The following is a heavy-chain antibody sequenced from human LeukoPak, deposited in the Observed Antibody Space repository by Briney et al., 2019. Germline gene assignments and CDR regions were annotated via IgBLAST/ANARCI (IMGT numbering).Heavy chain of an antibody. Sequence: SVKVSCKASGGTFSSYAISWVRQAPGQGLEWMGGIIPIFGTANYAQKFQGRVTITADESTSTAYMELSSLRSEDTAVYYCARGGFRKQSLVQGSYYFDYWGQGTLVTVSS. CDR3: ARGGFRKQSLVQGSYYFDY. V-gene: IGHV1-69*13. CDR1: GGTFSSYA. CDR2: IIPIFGTA. D-gene: IGHD6-19*01. J-gene: IGHJ4*02.